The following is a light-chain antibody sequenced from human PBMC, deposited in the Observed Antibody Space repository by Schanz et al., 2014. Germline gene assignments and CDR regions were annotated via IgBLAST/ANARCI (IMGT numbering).Light chain of an antibody. CDR1: QSVSSN. CDR3: QLRGNWPPWT. V-gene: IGKV3-15*01. J-gene: IGKJ1*01. Sequence: EIVMTQSPATLSVSPGERATLSCRASQSVSSNLAWYQQKPGQAPRLLIYGASTRATGIPARFSGSGSGTEFTLTISSLQSEDFAVYYCQLRGNWPPWTFGQGTKVEV. CDR2: GAS.